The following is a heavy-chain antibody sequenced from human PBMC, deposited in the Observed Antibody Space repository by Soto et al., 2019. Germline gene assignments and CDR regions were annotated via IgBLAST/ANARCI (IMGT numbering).Heavy chain of an antibody. D-gene: IGHD4-17*01. CDR1: GFTFSSYG. J-gene: IGHJ3*02. Sequence: GGSLRLSCAASGFTFSSYGMHWVRQAPGKGLEWVAVIWYDGSNKYYADSVKGRFTISRDNSKNTLYLQMNSLRAEDTAVYYCARDGDYDTVLAFDIWGQGTMVTVSS. CDR3: ARDGDYDTVLAFDI. CDR2: IWYDGSNK. V-gene: IGHV3-33*01.